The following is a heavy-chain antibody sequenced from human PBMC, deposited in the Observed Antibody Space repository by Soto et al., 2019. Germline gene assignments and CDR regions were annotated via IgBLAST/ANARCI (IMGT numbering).Heavy chain of an antibody. V-gene: IGHV1-18*01. CDR3: ARSLRSPNRSKWFDP. CDR1: GYTFTSYG. CDR2: ISAYNGNT. J-gene: IGHJ5*02. Sequence: ASVKVSCKASGYTFTSYGISWVRQAPGQGLEWMGWISAYNGNTNYAQKLQGRVTMTTDTSTSTAYMELRSLRSDDTAVYYCARSLRSPNRSKWFDPWGQGTLVTVSS.